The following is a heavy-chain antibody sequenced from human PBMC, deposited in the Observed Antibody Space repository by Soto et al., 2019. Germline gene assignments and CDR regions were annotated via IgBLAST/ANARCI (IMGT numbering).Heavy chain of an antibody. CDR2: ISAYNGNT. Sequence: ASVKVSCTVSGYTFTSYSIRWVRQAPGQGLEWMGWISAYNGNTNYAQKLQGRVTMTTDTSTSTAYMELRSLRSDDTAVYYCARGIGYYYYYYMDVWGKGTTVTVSS. CDR1: GYTFTSYS. J-gene: IGHJ6*03. V-gene: IGHV1-18*01. CDR3: ARGIGYYYYYYMDV. D-gene: IGHD2-21*01.